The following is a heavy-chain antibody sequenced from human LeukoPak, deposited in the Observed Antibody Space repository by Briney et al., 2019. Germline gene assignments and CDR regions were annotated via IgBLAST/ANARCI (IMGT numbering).Heavy chain of an antibody. V-gene: IGHV3-74*01. Sequence: PGGSLRLSCAASGFTFSSYWMHWVRQAPGKGLVWVSRINSDGSSTSYADPVKGRFTISRDNAKNTLYLQMNSLRAEDTAVYYCARAGIAVAGFKDYYYYMDVWGKGTTVTVSS. D-gene: IGHD6-19*01. CDR1: GFTFSSYW. CDR3: ARAGIAVAGFKDYYYYMDV. CDR2: INSDGSST. J-gene: IGHJ6*03.